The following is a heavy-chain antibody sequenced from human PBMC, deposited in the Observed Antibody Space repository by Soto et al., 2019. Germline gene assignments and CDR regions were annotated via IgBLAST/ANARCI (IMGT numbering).Heavy chain of an antibody. D-gene: IGHD4-17*01. CDR3: ARGAGYGDYILYYYYYYGMDV. Sequence: ASVKVSCRASGYIFINYYIHWVRQAPGQGLEWIGIINPNGGSTNYAQKFRGRVTLTRDTSTSTVYMDLSSLRSEDTAVYYCARGAGYGDYILYYYYYYGMDVWGQGTTVTVSS. CDR1: GYIFINYY. V-gene: IGHV1-46*01. J-gene: IGHJ6*02. CDR2: INPNGGST.